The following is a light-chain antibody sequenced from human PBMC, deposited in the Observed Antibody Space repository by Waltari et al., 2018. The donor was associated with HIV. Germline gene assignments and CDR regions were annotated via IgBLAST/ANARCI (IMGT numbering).Light chain of an antibody. CDR1: SSDVGSYNL. J-gene: IGLJ2*01. V-gene: IGLV2-23*01. CDR3: CSYAGSSNVV. Sequence: QSALTQPASVSGSPGQSITISCTGTSSDVGSYNLVSWYQKHPGKAPKLMIYEGSKRPSGVSNRCSGSKSGNTASLTISGLQAEDEADYYCCSYAGSSNVVFGGGTKLTVL. CDR2: EGS.